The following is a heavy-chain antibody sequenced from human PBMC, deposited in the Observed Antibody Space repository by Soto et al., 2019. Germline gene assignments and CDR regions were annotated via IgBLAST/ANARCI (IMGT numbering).Heavy chain of an antibody. CDR3: AKSSGYYDVFDI. CDR1: GFTISSYA. V-gene: IGHV3-23*01. CDR2: TSGRGGTT. J-gene: IGHJ3*02. D-gene: IGHD3-22*01. Sequence: EVQLLESGGGLVQPGGSLRLSCAASGFTISSYAMGWVLQAPGKGLEWVSSTSGRGGTTYYADSVNGRFTISRDNSKNTLFLQMNSMRADDTADYYCAKSSGYYDVFDIWGQGTMVTISS.